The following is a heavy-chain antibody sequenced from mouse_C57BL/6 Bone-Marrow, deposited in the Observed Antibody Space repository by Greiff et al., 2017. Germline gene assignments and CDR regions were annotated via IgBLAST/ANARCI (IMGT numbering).Heavy chain of an antibody. CDR2: IHPNSGST. V-gene: IGHV1-64*01. CDR1: GYTFTSYW. J-gene: IGHJ2*01. Sequence: QVQLQQPGAELVKPGASVKLSCKASGYTFTSYWMHWVKQRPGQGLEWIGMIHPNSGSTNYNEKFKGKATLTAEKSSSTAYMQLSSLTSEGSSVYFCAREGGAHYYGGSSFDYWGQGTTLTVSS. CDR3: AREGGAHYYGGSSFDY. D-gene: IGHD1-1*01.